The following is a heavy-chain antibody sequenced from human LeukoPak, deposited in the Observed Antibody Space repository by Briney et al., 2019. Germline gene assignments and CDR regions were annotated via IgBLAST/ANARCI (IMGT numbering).Heavy chain of an antibody. CDR1: GFTFSSYA. CDR3: AKGIAAAGEDAFDI. D-gene: IGHD6-13*01. Sequence: GGSLRLSCAASGFTFSSYAMHWVRQAPGKGLEWVAVISYDGSNKYYADSVKGRFTISRDNSKNTLYLQMNSLRAEDTAVYYCAKGIAAAGEDAFDIWGQGTMVTVSS. J-gene: IGHJ3*02. V-gene: IGHV3-30*04. CDR2: ISYDGSNK.